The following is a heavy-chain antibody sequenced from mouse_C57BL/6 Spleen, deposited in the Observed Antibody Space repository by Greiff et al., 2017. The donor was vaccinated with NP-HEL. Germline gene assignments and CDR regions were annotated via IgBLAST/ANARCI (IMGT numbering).Heavy chain of an antibody. CDR1: GYSITSGYY. D-gene: IGHD1-1*01. Sequence: DVKLVESGPGLVKPSQSLSLTCSVTGYSITSGYYWNWIRQFPGNKLEWMGYISYDGSNNYNPSLNNRISITRDTSKNQVFLKLNSVTTEDTATYYCAREGGYYGSSLYFDYWGQGTTLTVSS. V-gene: IGHV3-6*01. J-gene: IGHJ2*01. CDR2: ISYDGSN. CDR3: AREGGYYGSSLYFDY.